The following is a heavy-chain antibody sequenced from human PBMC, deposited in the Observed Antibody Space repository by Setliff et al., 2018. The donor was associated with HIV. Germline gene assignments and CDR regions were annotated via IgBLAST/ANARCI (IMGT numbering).Heavy chain of an antibody. Sequence: SETLSLTCNISGVSIPTNYWNWIRQPAGKGLEWIGRIYISGSTNYNPSFESRVTMSIDTSKNQFSLKLSSVTAADTAVFYCARVPFTTGFDYWGQGILVTVSS. CDR3: ARVPFTTGFDY. J-gene: IGHJ4*02. D-gene: IGHD3-3*01. CDR1: GVSIPTNY. V-gene: IGHV4-4*07. CDR2: IYISGST.